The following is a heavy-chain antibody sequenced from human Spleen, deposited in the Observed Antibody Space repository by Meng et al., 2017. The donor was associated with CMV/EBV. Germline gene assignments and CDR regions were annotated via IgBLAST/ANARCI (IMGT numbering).Heavy chain of an antibody. V-gene: IGHV3-9*01. D-gene: IGHD1-26*01. J-gene: IGHJ5*02. CDR2: INWNSQSI. CDR1: GFSFDDYA. CDR3: TRHSGSFDA. Sequence: SLRLSCVVSGFSFDDYAMHWVRQVPGKGLEWVSGINWNSQSIGYADSVTGRFTISRDNAKNSLYLQMNSLRDEDTALYYCTRHSGSFDAWGQGALVTVSS.